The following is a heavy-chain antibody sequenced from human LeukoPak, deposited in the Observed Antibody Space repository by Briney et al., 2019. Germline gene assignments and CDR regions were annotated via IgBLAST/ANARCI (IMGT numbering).Heavy chain of an antibody. CDR3: ARGPFGNIAARPYYYYGMDV. CDR2: INHSGST. Sequence: PSETLSLTCAVYGGSFSGYYWSWIRQPPGKGLEWIGEINHSGSTNYNPSLKSRVTISVDTSKNQFSLKLSSVTAADTAVYYCARGPFGNIAARPYYYYGMDVWAKGPRSPSP. D-gene: IGHD6-6*01. J-gene: IGHJ6*02. CDR1: GGSFSGYY. V-gene: IGHV4-34*01.